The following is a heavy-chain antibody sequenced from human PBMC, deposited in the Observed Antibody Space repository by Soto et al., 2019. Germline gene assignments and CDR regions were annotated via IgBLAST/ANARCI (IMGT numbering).Heavy chain of an antibody. J-gene: IGHJ6*02. CDR1: GGTFSSYA. V-gene: IGHV1-69*13. CDR3: ASGRLYYYGSGSPSIAFYYYYGMDA. D-gene: IGHD3-10*01. CDR2: IIPIFGTA. Sequence: SVKVSCKASGGTFSSYAISWVRQAPGQGLEWMGGIIPIFGTANYAQKFQGRVTITADESTSTAYMELSSLRSEDTAVYYCASGRLYYYGSGSPSIAFYYYYGMDAWGQGTTVTVSS.